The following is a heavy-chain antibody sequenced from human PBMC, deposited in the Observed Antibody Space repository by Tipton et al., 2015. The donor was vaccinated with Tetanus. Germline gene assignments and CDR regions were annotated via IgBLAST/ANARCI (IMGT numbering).Heavy chain of an antibody. CDR2: TYYRSQWIT. Sequence: GLVKLSQTLSLTCAISGDSVSRDGPTWNWIRQSPSRGLEWLGRTYYRSQWITDYAVSVRGRITINPDTSKNLFSLELRSVTPEDTAVYYCARDPPSCYSCLDSWGQGALITVSS. D-gene: IGHD2/OR15-2a*01. CDR1: GDSVSRDGPT. V-gene: IGHV6-1*01. J-gene: IGHJ4*02. CDR3: ARDPPSCYSCLDS.